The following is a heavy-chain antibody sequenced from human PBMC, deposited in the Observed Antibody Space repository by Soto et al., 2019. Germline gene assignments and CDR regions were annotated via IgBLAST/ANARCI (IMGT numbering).Heavy chain of an antibody. CDR3: ADSSYYADAFDI. V-gene: IGHV1-45*02. D-gene: IGHD1-26*01. J-gene: IGHJ3*02. Sequence: QMQLVQSGAEVKKTGSSVKVSCKASGYTFTYRYLHWVRQAPGQALEWMGWITPFNGNTNYAQKFQDRVTITRDRSMSTAYMELSSLRSEDTAMYYCADSSYYADAFDIWGQGTMVTVSS. CDR2: ITPFNGNT. CDR1: GYTFTYRY.